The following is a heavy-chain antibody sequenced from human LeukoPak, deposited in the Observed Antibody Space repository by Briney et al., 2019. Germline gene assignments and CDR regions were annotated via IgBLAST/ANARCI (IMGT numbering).Heavy chain of an antibody. Sequence: PGGSLILSCATSGFTFRTSGVHWVRQAPGKGLEWVALMSSDGVNTYYADSVKGRFTVSRDSSKDILYLQMNSLRPDDTAIYYCAKDHAGTGRAFEYWGQGTLVTVSS. CDR3: AKDHAGTGRAFEY. J-gene: IGHJ4*02. CDR2: MSSDGVNT. CDR1: GFTFRTSG. D-gene: IGHD1-1*01. V-gene: IGHV3-30*04.